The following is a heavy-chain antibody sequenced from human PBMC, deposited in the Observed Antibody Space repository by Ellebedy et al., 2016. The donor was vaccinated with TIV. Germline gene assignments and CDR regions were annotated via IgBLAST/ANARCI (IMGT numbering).Heavy chain of an antibody. CDR1: GYTFTSYY. Sequence: ASVKVSCXASGYTFTSYYMHWVRQAPGQGLEWMGIINPSGGSTSYAQKFQGRVTMTRDTSTSTVYMELSSLRSEDTAVYYCARDVRSDYYGLTVIEWGQGTLVTVSS. V-gene: IGHV1-46*01. CDR3: ARDVRSDYYGLTVIE. D-gene: IGHD3-10*01. J-gene: IGHJ4*02. CDR2: INPSGGST.